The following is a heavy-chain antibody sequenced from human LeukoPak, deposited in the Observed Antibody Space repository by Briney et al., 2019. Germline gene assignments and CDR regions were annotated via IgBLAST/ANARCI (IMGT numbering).Heavy chain of an antibody. CDR1: GYTFTSYY. CDR3: ARVRSGWYYFDY. Sequence: ASVKVSCKASGYTFTSYYMHWVRQAPGQGLEWMGIINPSGGSTSYAQKFQGRVTMTRDMSTSTVYMELSSLRSEDTAVYYCARVRSGWYYFDYWGQGTLVTVSS. CDR2: INPSGGST. D-gene: IGHD6-19*01. J-gene: IGHJ4*02. V-gene: IGHV1-46*01.